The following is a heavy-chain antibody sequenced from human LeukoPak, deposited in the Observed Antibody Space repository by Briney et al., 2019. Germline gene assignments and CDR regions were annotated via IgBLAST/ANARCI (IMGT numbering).Heavy chain of an antibody. D-gene: IGHD6-13*01. J-gene: IGHJ4*02. CDR2: IKSKTDGETT. V-gene: IGHV3-15*01. Sequence: KPGGPLRLSCAASGFTFNKAWMSWVRQAPGKGLEWVGRIKSKTDGETTDYAAPVKGRSSISRDDSKNTLYLQMNSLKTEDTAVYYCSTTAVHWGQGTLVTVSS. CDR3: STTAVH. CDR1: GFTFNKAW.